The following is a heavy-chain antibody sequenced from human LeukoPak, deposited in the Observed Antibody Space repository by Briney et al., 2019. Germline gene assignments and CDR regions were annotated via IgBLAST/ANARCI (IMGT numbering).Heavy chain of an antibody. Sequence: SETLSLTCAVYGGSFSGYYWSWIRQPPGKGLEWIGEINHSGSTYYNPSLKSRVTISVDTTKNQFSLKRSSVPDAATAVYYCASLYSYGPTGEDWFDPWGQGTLVTVSS. CDR2: INHSGST. CDR3: ASLYSYGPTGEDWFDP. D-gene: IGHD5-18*01. J-gene: IGHJ5*02. V-gene: IGHV4-34*01. CDR1: GGSFSGYY.